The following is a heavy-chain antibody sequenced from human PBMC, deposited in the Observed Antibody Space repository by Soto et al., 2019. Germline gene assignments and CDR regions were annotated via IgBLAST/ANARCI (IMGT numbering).Heavy chain of an antibody. CDR1: GFTFSSYA. CDR2: ISYDGSNK. CDR3: ARDGKYHWNYFFDY. V-gene: IGHV3-30-3*01. D-gene: IGHD1-7*01. Sequence: QVQLVESGGGVVQPGRSLRLSCAASGFTFSSYAMHWVRQAPGKGLEWVAVISYDGSNKYYADSEKGRFTISRDNSKNTLYLQRNSLRAEDTAVYYCARDGKYHWNYFFDYWGHGTLVTVSS. J-gene: IGHJ4*01.